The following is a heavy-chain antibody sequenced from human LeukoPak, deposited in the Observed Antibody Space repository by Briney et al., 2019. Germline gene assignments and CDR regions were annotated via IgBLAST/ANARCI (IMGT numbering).Heavy chain of an antibody. D-gene: IGHD1-7*01. CDR1: GFTVSRNY. CDR3: ARDTLVTGTITSRGAFDI. V-gene: IGHV3-66*01. J-gene: IGHJ3*02. Sequence: GGSLRLSCAASGFTVSRNYMSWVRQAPGRGLEWVSVIYSGGSTYYADSVKGRFTISRDNSKNTLYLQMNSLRAEDTAVYYCARDTLVTGTITSRGAFDIWGQGTMVTVSS. CDR2: IYSGGST.